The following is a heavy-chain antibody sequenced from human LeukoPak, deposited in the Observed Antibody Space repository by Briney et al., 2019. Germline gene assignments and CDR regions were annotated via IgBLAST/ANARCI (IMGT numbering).Heavy chain of an antibody. CDR1: GGSISSYY. CDR3: ASSHYYDSRGSIDY. Sequence: SETLSLTCTVSGGSISSYYWSWIRQPPGKGLEWIGYIYYSGSTNYNPSLKSRVTISVDTSKNQFSLKLSSVTAADTAVYYCASSHYYDSRGSIDYWGQGTLVTVSS. CDR2: IYYSGST. J-gene: IGHJ4*02. D-gene: IGHD3-22*01. V-gene: IGHV4-59*01.